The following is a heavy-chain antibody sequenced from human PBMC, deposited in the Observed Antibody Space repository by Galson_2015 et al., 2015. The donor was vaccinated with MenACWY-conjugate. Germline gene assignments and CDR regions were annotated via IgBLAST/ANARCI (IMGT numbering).Heavy chain of an antibody. CDR2: IYSGGST. D-gene: IGHD2-2*01. V-gene: IGHV3-53*01. CDR1: GFTVNTNY. Sequence: SLRLSCAASGFTVNTNYMTWVRQAPGKGLEWVSIIYSGGSTYYPDFVRGRFTISRDNSKNTLYLQMDNLRADDTAVYYCARAGSENCRTTNCLSLGAKFSYYYYMDVWGKGTTVTVSS. J-gene: IGHJ6*03. CDR3: ARAGSENCRTTNCLSLGAKFSYYYYMDV.